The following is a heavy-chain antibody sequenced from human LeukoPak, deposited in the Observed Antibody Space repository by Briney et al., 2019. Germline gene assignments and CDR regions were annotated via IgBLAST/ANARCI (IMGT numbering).Heavy chain of an antibody. CDR1: GGSISSTTYY. Sequence: SETLSLTCTVSGGSISSTTYYWGWIRQPPGKGLEWIAMIYYAGTTYYNPSLMSRVTISVDTSKNQFSLKLSSVTAADTAVYYCARGDKFDPWGQGTLVTVSS. J-gene: IGHJ5*02. CDR3: ARGDKFDP. V-gene: IGHV4-39*01. CDR2: IYYAGTT.